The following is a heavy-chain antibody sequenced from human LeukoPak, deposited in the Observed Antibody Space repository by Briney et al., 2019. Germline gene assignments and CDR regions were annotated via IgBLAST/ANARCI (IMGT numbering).Heavy chain of an antibody. D-gene: IGHD4-17*01. CDR1: GDPMSSYY. V-gene: IGHV4-59*08. CDR2: IYYTGST. CDR3: ARARGDCGDHYPGWYFDL. J-gene: IGHJ2*01. Sequence: SETLSLTCTVSGDPMSSYYWSWIRQPPGKGLEWIGYIYYTGSTNYNPSLKSRVTISIDMSKNEFSLKLSSVTAADTAMYFCARARGDCGDHYPGWYFDLRGRGTLVIVSS.